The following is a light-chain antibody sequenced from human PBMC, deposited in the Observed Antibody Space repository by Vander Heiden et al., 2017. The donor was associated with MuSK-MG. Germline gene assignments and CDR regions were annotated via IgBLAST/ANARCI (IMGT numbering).Light chain of an antibody. CDR2: GNN. J-gene: IGLJ1*01. Sequence: QSVLTQPRSVSGAPGQRVTLSCTGSSSNIGAGYDVHWYQQLPGTAPNLLIYGNNNRPSGVPDRFSCSKSGTSASLAITGLQAEDEADYYCQSYDSSLSGSGVFGTGTKVTVL. CDR3: QSYDSSLSGSGV. V-gene: IGLV1-40*01. CDR1: SSNIGAGYD.